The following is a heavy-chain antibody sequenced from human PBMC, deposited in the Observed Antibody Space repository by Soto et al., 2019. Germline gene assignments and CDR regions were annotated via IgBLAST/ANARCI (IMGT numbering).Heavy chain of an antibody. J-gene: IGHJ6*02. D-gene: IGHD1-26*01. CDR1: GFSFRDYD. CDR2: LGAARDP. Sequence: HPGGSLRLSCAASGFSFRDYDMHWVRQRKGKGLEWVSALGAARDPYYVGSVKGRLSVSRDNAQNSLFLQMNNLRVDDTAVYFCARAYLGRLPRRADYYYAMDVWGRGTTVTVSS. V-gene: IGHV3-13*05. CDR3: ARAYLGRLPRRADYYYAMDV.